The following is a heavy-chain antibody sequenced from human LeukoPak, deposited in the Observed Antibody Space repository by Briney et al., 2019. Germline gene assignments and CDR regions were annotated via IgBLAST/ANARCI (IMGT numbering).Heavy chain of an antibody. V-gene: IGHV5-51*01. D-gene: IGHD2-2*01. CDR1: GYSFATYW. CDR2: IHPGDSDT. CDR3: ARLRSSSWQNWFDP. Sequence: GESLKISFKDSGYSFATYWIGWVRQMPGKGLEWMGIIHPGDSDTTYSPSFQGQVTISADKSISTAYLQWSSLKASDTAMYYCARLRSSSWQNWFDPWGQGTLVTVSS. J-gene: IGHJ5*02.